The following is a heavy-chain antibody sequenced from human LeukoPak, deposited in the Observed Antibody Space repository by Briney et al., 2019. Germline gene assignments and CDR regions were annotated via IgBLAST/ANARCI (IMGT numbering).Heavy chain of an antibody. D-gene: IGHD4-17*01. CDR2: IHYTGRT. Sequence: PSETLSLTCIVSGGSISGYYWSWIRQPLGKGLQWIGYIHYTGRTRYNPSLQSRVTISVDTSKNQVSLKLTSVTAADTAVYYCARQTDHGDSNYWGQGTLVTVSS. CDR1: GGSISGYY. V-gene: IGHV4-59*08. CDR3: ARQTDHGDSNY. J-gene: IGHJ4*02.